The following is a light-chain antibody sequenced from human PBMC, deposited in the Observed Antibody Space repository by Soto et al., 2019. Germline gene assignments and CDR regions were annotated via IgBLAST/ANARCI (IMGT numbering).Light chain of an antibody. CDR2: WAS. CDR1: QSVLYSSNNRNY. J-gene: IGKJ2*01. Sequence: DIVMTQSPDSLAVSLGERVTIHCKSSQSVLYSSNNRNYFAWYQQKPGQPPKLLIYWASTRESGVPDRFSGSGSGTDFTLTISSLQAADVAVYYCQQYFSTPYTFGQGTKLEIK. V-gene: IGKV4-1*01. CDR3: QQYFSTPYT.